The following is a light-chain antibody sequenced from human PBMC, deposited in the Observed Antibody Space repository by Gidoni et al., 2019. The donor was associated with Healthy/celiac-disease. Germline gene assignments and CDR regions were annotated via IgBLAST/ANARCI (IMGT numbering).Light chain of an antibody. CDR3: QQRSNWPPWT. CDR1: QSVSSY. Sequence: IVLTHSPATLSLSPGERATLSCRASQSVSSYLAWYQQKPGQAPRLLIYDASNRATGIPARFSGSGSGTDCTLTISSLEPEDFAVYYCQQRSNWPPWTFGQGTKVEIK. J-gene: IGKJ1*01. V-gene: IGKV3-11*01. CDR2: DAS.